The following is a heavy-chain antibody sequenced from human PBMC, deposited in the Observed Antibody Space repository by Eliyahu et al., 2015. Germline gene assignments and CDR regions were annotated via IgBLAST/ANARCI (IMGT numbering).Heavy chain of an antibody. V-gene: IGHV1-3*01. D-gene: IGHD4-17*01. J-gene: IGHJ2*01. CDR3: AATRVSNWYFDL. CDR1: GYTFTSYA. Sequence: QVQLVQSGAEVKKPGASVXVSCKASGYTFTSYAMHWVRQAPGQRLXWMGWINAGNGNTKYSQKFQGRVTITRDTSASTAYMELSSLRSEDTAVYYCAATRVSNWYFDLWGRGTLVTVSS. CDR2: INAGNGNT.